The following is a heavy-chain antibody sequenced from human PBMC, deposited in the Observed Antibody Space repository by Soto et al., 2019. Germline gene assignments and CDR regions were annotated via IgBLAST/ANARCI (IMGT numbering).Heavy chain of an antibody. CDR3: ARVRFLEWLPVWFDP. Sequence: GGSLRLSCAASGFTFSSYSMNWVRQAPGKGLEWVSSISSSSSYIYYADSVKGRSTISRDNAKNSLYLQMNSLRAEDTAVYYCARVRFLEWLPVWFDPWGQGTLVTVSS. J-gene: IGHJ5*02. V-gene: IGHV3-21*01. CDR1: GFTFSSYS. D-gene: IGHD3-3*01. CDR2: ISSSSSYI.